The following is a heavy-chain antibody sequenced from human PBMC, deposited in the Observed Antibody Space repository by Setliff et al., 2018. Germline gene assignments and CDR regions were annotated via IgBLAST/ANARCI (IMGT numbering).Heavy chain of an antibody. J-gene: IGHJ4*02. CDR3: LRLVRYCTRIACQATSGDEV. V-gene: IGHV1-18*01. Sequence: ASVKVSCKASGYTLSNSILSWVRQAPGQGLEWVGWISAYNGKAYSAQKFQDRVTLTTHTSTNMGYLELRDLRSDDTAVYYCLRLVRYCTRIACQATSGDEVWGLGTLVTVSS. D-gene: IGHD2-8*01. CDR2: ISAYNGKA. CDR1: GYTLSNSI.